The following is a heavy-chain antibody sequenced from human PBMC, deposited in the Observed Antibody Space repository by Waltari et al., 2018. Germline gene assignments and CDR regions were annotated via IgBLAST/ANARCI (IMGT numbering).Heavy chain of an antibody. CDR2: INSDGSST. D-gene: IGHD6-19*01. CDR3: ARVLYSSGWFYAY. V-gene: IGHV3-74*01. Sequence: EVKLVESGGGLVQPGGYLRSSCAASGFTFSSSWMHWVRQAPGKGLVWVSRINSDGSSTSYADSVKGQFTISRDNAKNTLYLQMNSLRAEDTAVYYCARVLYSSGWFYAYWGQGTLVTVSS. CDR1: GFTFSSSW. J-gene: IGHJ4*02.